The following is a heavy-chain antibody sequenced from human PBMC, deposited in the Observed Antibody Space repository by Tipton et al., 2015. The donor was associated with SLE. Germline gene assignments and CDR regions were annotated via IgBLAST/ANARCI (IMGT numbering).Heavy chain of an antibody. CDR3: ARDYNWSLDY. CDR2: IHSTGRTM. Sequence: SLRLSCAASGFSFHDYEMNWVRQAPGKGLEWVSYIHSTGRTMYYADSVKGRFTISRDNAKNSLYLQMNSLRAEDTALYFCARDYNWSLDYWGQGTLVTVSS. CDR1: GFSFHDYE. J-gene: IGHJ4*02. D-gene: IGHD1-1*01. V-gene: IGHV3-48*03.